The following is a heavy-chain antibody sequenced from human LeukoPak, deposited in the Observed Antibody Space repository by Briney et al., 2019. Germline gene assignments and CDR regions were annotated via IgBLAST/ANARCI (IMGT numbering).Heavy chain of an antibody. Sequence: VGSLRLSCAASGFTFSSYAMHWVRQAPAKGLEWVAVLSYDGSNTHHADYVKGRFTISRDNTKTTLYLQMNSLRAEDTAVYYCARGYTTGWYVDYCDYWGQGTLVSVFS. V-gene: IGHV3-30-3*01. J-gene: IGHJ4*02. CDR3: ARGYTTGWYVDYCDY. CDR1: GFTFSSYA. D-gene: IGHD6-19*01. CDR2: LSYDGSNT.